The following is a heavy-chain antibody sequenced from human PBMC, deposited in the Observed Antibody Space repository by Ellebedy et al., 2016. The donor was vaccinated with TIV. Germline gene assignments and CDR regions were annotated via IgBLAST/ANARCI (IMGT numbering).Heavy chain of an antibody. V-gene: IGHV3-53*01. Sequence: PGGSLRLSCVASGFTVSYNYMSWVRQAPGKGLEWVSIIYSGGSTYYADSVKGRFTISSDHSKNPLYLQMNSLRAEDTAVYYCARGGDVNSGWYGGWYFDHWGQGTLVTVSS. CDR3: ARGGDVNSGWYGGWYFDH. J-gene: IGHJ4*02. D-gene: IGHD6-19*01. CDR1: GFTVSYNY. CDR2: IYSGGST.